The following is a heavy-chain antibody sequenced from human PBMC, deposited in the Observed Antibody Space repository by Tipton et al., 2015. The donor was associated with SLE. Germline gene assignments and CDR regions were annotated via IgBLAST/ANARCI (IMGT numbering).Heavy chain of an antibody. CDR2: ISSSSSYI. D-gene: IGHD3-22*01. CDR1: RESFSGYY. J-gene: IGHJ3*02. CDR3: AREGPYYDSTAFDI. V-gene: IGHV3-21*04. Sequence: SLRLSCAVYRESFSGYYCSWVRQAPGKGLEWVSSISSSSSYIYYADSVKGRFTISRDNAKKSLYLQMNSLRAEDTAVYYCAREGPYYDSTAFDIWGQGTMVTVSS.